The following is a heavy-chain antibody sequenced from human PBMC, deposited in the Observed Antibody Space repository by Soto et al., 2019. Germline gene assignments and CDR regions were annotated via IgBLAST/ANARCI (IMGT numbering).Heavy chain of an antibody. CDR1: GDSVSGNSVT. J-gene: IGHJ3*02. CDR2: TYYRSKWHN. V-gene: IGHV6-1*01. D-gene: IGHD3-16*01. Sequence: SQTLSLTCAISGDSVSGNSVTWNWVRQSPSRGLEWLGRTYYRSKWHNDYAVSVRSRITINPDTSENQFSLHLSSVTPEDTAVYFCACSRTYNAFDILGQGTLVTV. CDR3: ACSRTYNAFDI.